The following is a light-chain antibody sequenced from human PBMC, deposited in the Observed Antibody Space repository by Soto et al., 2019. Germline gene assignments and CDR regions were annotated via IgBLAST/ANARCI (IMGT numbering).Light chain of an antibody. V-gene: IGKV3-15*01. J-gene: IGKJ1*01. CDR1: QSFSST. Sequence: EIVMTQSPATLSVSPGERATLCCRASQSFSSTLAWNQQKPGQAPRLLTYGASTRATGIPARFSGSGSGTEFTLTISSLQSEDFAVFYCQQYNNWPPGFGQGTKVDIK. CDR2: GAS. CDR3: QQYNNWPPG.